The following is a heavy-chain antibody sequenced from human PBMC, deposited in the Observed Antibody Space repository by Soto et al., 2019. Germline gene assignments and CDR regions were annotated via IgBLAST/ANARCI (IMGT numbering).Heavy chain of an antibody. D-gene: IGHD4-17*01. V-gene: IGHV4-59*01. J-gene: IGHJ4*02. Sequence: SETLSLTCTVSGGSIRSYYWSWIRQPPGKGLEWIGYIYYSGSTNYNPSLQSRVTISVDTSKNQFSLKLSSVTAAVTAVYYWASYGGNFDYLGQGTLVTV. CDR2: IYYSGST. CDR1: GGSIRSYY. CDR3: ASYGGNFDY.